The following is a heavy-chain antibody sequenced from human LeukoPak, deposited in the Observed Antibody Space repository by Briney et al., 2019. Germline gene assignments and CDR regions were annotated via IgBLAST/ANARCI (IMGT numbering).Heavy chain of an antibody. CDR3: ARALEGTYYYDSRGFDP. D-gene: IGHD3-22*01. J-gene: IGHJ5*02. CDR2: INHSGST. V-gene: IGHV4-34*01. Sequence: PSETLSLTCAVYGGSFSGYYWSWIRQPPGKGLEWIGEINHSGSTNYNPSLKSRVTISVDTSKNQFSLKLSSVTAADTAVYYCARALEGTYYYDSRGFDPWGQGTLVTVSS. CDR1: GGSFSGYY.